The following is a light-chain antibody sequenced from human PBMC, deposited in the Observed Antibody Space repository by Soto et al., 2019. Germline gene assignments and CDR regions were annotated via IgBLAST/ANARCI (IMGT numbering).Light chain of an antibody. Sequence: EIVLTQSPATLSSFPGDRVTLSCRASQYINTRLAWYQHRPGQAPRLLIYQTSIRAAGIPARFSASGTGTYFTLTISDVQPEDFAVYYCHQRQSWPRTVGQGTKVDIK. V-gene: IGKV3-11*01. CDR3: HQRQSWPRT. J-gene: IGKJ1*01. CDR2: QTS. CDR1: QYINTR.